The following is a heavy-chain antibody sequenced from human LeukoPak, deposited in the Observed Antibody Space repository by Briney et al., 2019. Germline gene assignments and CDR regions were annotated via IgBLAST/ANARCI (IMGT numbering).Heavy chain of an antibody. CDR2: IKQDGSEK. D-gene: IGHD2-2*01. CDR1: GFTFSSYW. V-gene: IGHV3-7*01. Sequence: VGSLRLSCAASGFTFSSYWMSWVRQAPGKGLEWVANIKQDGSEKYYVDSVKGRFTISRDNAKNSLYLQMNSLRAEDTAVYYCAKEGGLVPAEDENWFDHWGQGTLVTVSS. CDR3: AKEGGLVPAEDENWFDH. J-gene: IGHJ5*02.